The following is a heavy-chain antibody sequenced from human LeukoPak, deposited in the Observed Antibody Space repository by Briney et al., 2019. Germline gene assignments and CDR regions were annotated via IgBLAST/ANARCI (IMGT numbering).Heavy chain of an antibody. CDR1: GGTFSSYA. CDR2: IIPIFGTA. J-gene: IGHJ4*02. V-gene: IGHV1-69*06. Sequence: ASVKVSCKASGGTFSSYAISWVRQAPGQGLEWMGGIIPIFGTANYAQKFQGRVTITADKSTSTAYMELSSLRSEDTALYYCAREYSGYAHFDYWGQGTLVTVSS. D-gene: IGHD5-12*01. CDR3: AREYSGYAHFDY.